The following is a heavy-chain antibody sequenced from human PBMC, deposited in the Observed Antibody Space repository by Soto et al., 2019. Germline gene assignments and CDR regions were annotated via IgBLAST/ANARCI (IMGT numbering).Heavy chain of an antibody. J-gene: IGHJ4*02. CDR3: ARDKGYCSDTSCPDFDY. D-gene: IGHD2-15*01. V-gene: IGHV1-18*01. Sequence: ASVKVSCKASGYTFTSYGISWVRQAPGQGLEWMGWVSAYNGNTNYAKKLQGRVTMIVDTSTSTAYMELNSLRYEDTAVYYCARDKGYCSDTSCPDFDYWGQGTLVTVSS. CDR2: VSAYNGNT. CDR1: GYTFTSYG.